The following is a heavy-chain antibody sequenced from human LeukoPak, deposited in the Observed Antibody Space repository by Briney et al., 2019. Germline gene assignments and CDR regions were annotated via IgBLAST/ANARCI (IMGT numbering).Heavy chain of an antibody. CDR2: IYSGGFT. D-gene: IGHD6-6*01. CDR3: ARDSSSFGGPDY. Sequence: GGSLRLSCAASGFNITSNYMNWVRQAPGKGLEWVAIIYSGGFTYYRDSVKGRFTIYRDNSKNTVYLQMNSLRVEDTAVYYCARDSSSFGGPDYWGQGTLVTVSS. J-gene: IGHJ4*02. V-gene: IGHV3-66*01. CDR1: GFNITSNY.